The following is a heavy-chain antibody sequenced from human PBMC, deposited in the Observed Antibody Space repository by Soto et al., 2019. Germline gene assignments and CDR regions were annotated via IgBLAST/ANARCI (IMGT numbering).Heavy chain of an antibody. Sequence: GASVKASCKDSGYTLTGLSMHWVRQAPGKGLEWMGGFDPEDGVTIYAQKFQGRVTMTEDTSTDTAYMELSSLRSEDTAVYYCMSPSTHYFHGMDVCGERLSVTVSS. J-gene: IGHJ6*01. D-gene: IGHD2-2*01. V-gene: IGHV1-24*01. CDR1: GYTLTGLS. CDR2: FDPEDGVT. CDR3: MSPSTHYFHGMDV.